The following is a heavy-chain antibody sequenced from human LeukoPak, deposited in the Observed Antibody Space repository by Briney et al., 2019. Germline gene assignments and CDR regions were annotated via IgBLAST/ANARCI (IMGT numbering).Heavy chain of an antibody. CDR3: ATEGSGYELDY. CDR1: GFTFSSCW. D-gene: IGHD5-12*01. V-gene: IGHV3-74*01. Sequence: GGSLRLSCAASGFTFSSCWMHWVRQAPGKGLVWVSRINSDGSTTNYADSVKGRFTISRDNAKNSLYLQMNSLRVEDTAVYYCATEGSGYELDYWGQGTLVTVSS. J-gene: IGHJ4*02. CDR2: INSDGSTT.